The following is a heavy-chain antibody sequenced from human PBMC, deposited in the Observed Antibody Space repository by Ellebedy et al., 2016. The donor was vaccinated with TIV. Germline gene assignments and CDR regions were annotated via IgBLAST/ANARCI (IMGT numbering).Heavy chain of an antibody. CDR2: IYYSGST. Sequence: LRLSXTVSGGSISSGDYYWSWIRQPPGKGLEWIGYIYYSGSTYYNPSLKSRVTISVDTSKNQFSLKLSSVTAADTAVYYCARVTVLRYYYGSGSYYPDYWGQGTLVTVSS. V-gene: IGHV4-30-4*01. J-gene: IGHJ4*02. CDR3: ARVTVLRYYYGSGSYYPDY. CDR1: GGSISSGDYY. D-gene: IGHD3-10*01.